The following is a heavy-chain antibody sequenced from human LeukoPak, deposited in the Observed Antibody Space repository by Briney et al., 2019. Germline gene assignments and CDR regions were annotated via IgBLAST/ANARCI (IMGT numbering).Heavy chain of an antibody. CDR3: ARGQGGLYCSSTSFRFDY. CDR1: GGSFSGYY. CDR2: INHSGST. Sequence: PSETLSLTCAVYGGSFSGYYWSWIRQPPGKGREWIGEINHSGSTNYNPSLKSRVTISVDTSKNQFSLKLGAVTAADTAVYYCARGQGGLYCSSTSFRFDYWGQGTLVTVSS. J-gene: IGHJ4*02. V-gene: IGHV4-34*01. D-gene: IGHD2-2*01.